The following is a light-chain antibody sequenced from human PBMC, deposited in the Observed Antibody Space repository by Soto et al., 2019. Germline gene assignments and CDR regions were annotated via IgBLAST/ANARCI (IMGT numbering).Light chain of an antibody. CDR3: QQYETYSGT. J-gene: IGKJ3*01. CDR1: QIINTW. V-gene: IGKV1-5*03. Sequence: DIQMTQSPSTLSASVGDRVTITCRASQIINTWLAWYQQKPGKAPKLLIYRASNLVSGVPSRFRGSGSGTEFTLTISSLQPDEFSIYYCQQYETYSGTFGPGTKVDL. CDR2: RAS.